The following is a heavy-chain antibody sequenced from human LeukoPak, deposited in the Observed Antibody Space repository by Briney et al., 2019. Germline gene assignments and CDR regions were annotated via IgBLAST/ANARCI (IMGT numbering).Heavy chain of an antibody. CDR3: ARVRGYSYGFFDY. CDR1: GFTFSSYG. D-gene: IGHD5-18*01. CDR2: IRSKAYGGTT. Sequence: GGSLRLSCAASGFTFSSYGIHWVRQAPGKGLEWVGFIRSKAYGGTTEYAASVKGRFTISRDDSKSIAYLQMNSLRAEDTAVYYCARVRGYSYGFFDYWGQGTLVTVSS. J-gene: IGHJ4*02. V-gene: IGHV3-71*01.